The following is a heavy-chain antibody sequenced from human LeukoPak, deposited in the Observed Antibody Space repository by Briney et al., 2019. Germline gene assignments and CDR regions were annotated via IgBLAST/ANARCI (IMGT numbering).Heavy chain of an antibody. CDR2: ISSSSSYI. CDR3: ARDQAAAGTIWFDP. D-gene: IGHD6-13*01. V-gene: IGHV3-21*01. J-gene: IGHJ5*02. Sequence: GGSLRLSCAASGFTFSSYSMNWVRQAPGKGLEWVSSISSSSSYIYYADSVKGRFTISRDNAKNSPYLQMNSLRAEDTAVYYCARDQAAAGTIWFDPWGQGTLVTVSS. CDR1: GFTFSSYS.